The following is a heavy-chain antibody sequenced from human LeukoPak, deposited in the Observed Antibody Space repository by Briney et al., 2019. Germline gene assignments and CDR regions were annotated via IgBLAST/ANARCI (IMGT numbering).Heavy chain of an antibody. V-gene: IGHV3-30*18. D-gene: IGHD4-17*01. J-gene: IGHJ5*02. CDR3: AKDVATVTNWFDP. CDR1: GFTFSSYG. CDR2: ISYDGSNK. Sequence: PGGSLRLSCAASGFTFSSYGMHWVRQAPGKGLEWVAVISYDGSNKYYADSVKGRFTISRDNSKNTLYLQMNSLRADDTAVYYCAKDVATVTNWFDPWGQGTLVTVSS.